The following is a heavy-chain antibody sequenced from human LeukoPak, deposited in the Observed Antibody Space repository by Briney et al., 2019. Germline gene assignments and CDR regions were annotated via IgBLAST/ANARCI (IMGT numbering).Heavy chain of an antibody. D-gene: IGHD1-1*01. CDR2: INPNSGGT. Sequence: GASVKVSCKASGGTFSSYAISWVRQAPGQGLEWMGWINPNSGGTNYAQKFQGRVTMTRDTSISTAYMELSRLRSDDTAVYYCARTTLGKSSGTRSHFDYWGQGTLVTVSS. CDR1: GGTFSSYA. V-gene: IGHV1-2*02. CDR3: ARTTLGKSSGTRSHFDY. J-gene: IGHJ4*02.